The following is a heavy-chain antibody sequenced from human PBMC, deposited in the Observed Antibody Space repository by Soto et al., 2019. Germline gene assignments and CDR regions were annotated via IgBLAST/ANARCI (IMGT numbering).Heavy chain of an antibody. CDR1: GDAFTGYY. Sequence: ASVKVSCKASGDAFTGYYMHSVRQAPGQGLEWMXWXNXXXGXTXXXQXXEXRVTMTRDTSISTAYMELSRLRSDDTAVYYCARGYCGGDCYPFDYWGQGTLVTVSS. J-gene: IGHJ4*02. D-gene: IGHD2-21*02. CDR3: ARGYCGGDCYPFDY. CDR2: XNXXXGXT. V-gene: IGHV1-2*02.